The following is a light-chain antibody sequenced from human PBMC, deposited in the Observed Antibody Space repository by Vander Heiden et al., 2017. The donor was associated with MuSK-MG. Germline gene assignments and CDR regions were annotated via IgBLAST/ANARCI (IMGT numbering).Light chain of an antibody. CDR2: AAS. CDR3: QQSYTVPWT. Sequence: IQMPQSPSSLSASVGDRVTITCRASQSVSSFLNWYQQKPGKAPNLLIYAASTLQSGVPSRFSGSGSGTDFHLTINSLQPEDFAIYYCQQSYTVPWTFGQGTKVEIK. CDR1: QSVSSF. J-gene: IGKJ1*01. V-gene: IGKV1-39*01.